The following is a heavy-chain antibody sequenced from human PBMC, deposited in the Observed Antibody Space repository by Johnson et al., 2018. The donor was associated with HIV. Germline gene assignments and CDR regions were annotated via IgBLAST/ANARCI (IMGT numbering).Heavy chain of an antibody. Sequence: QVQPVESGGGLVKPGGSLRLSCAASGFTFSDYYMSWIRQAPGKGLEWVSYISSGGSTIYYADSVKGRFTISRDNAKKSLYLQMNSLRAEATAVYYCAGQESGSDNGWKLFDIWGQGTMVIVSS. V-gene: IGHV3-11*04. D-gene: IGHD1-26*01. CDR3: AGQESGSDNGWKLFDI. CDR2: ISSGGSTI. J-gene: IGHJ3*02. CDR1: GFTFSDYY.